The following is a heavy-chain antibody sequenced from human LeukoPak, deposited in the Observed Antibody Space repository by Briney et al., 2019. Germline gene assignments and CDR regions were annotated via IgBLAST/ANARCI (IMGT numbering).Heavy chain of an antibody. CDR1: GFTFSSYE. V-gene: IGHV3-48*03. CDR2: ISGSGHDI. Sequence: GGSLRLSCAASGFTFSSYEMNWVRQAPGKGLESLAYISGSGHDIYYTDSVKGRFTISRDNAKDSLYLQMNGQRPEDTALYYCSTDPRLLIYWGHGTLVTVSS. CDR3: STDPRLLIY. D-gene: IGHD2-8*01. J-gene: IGHJ4*01.